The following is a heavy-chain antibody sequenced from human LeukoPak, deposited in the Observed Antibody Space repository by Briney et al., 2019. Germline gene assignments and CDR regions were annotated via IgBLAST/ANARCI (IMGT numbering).Heavy chain of an antibody. CDR2: IYYSGST. D-gene: IGHD3-3*01. CDR1: GGSISSGDYY. CDR3: ARDGGFWSGYTNYYYGMDV. V-gene: IGHV4-30-4*02. Sequence: SETLSLTCTVSGGSISSGDYYWSWIRQPPGKGLEWIGYIYYSGSTYYNPSLKSRVTISVDTSKNQFSLKLSSVTAADTAVYYCARDGGFWSGYTNYYYGMDVWGQGTTVTVSS. J-gene: IGHJ6*02.